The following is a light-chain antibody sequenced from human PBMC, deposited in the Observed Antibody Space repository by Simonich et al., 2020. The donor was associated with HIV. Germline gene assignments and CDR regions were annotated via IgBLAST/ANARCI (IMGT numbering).Light chain of an antibody. J-gene: IGKJ4*01. V-gene: IGKV1-39*01. Sequence: DIQMTQSPSSLSASVGDRVTITCPASQSISSYLNWYQQKPGKAPKLLSYAASSLQSGVPSRFSGSGSWTDFTLTITSLQPEDFATYYCQQSYSTPLTFGGGTKVEIK. CDR2: AAS. CDR3: QQSYSTPLT. CDR1: QSISSY.